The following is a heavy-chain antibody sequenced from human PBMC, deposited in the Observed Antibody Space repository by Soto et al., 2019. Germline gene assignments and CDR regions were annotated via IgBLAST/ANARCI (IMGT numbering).Heavy chain of an antibody. V-gene: IGHV1-18*04. J-gene: IGHJ5*02. CDR2: ISGDNGNT. CDR1: GYTFTNYG. Sequence: QIQLVQSGAEVRKPGASVKVSCKASGYTFTNYGIGWVRQAPGQGLEWMGWISGDNGNTNYAEKSQVRVTMTTDTSTSTAYMELRSRRSDDTAVYYCSKAPVLLLYGVGFDPWGQGTLVSVSS. D-gene: IGHD3-22*01. CDR3: SKAPVLLLYGVGFDP.